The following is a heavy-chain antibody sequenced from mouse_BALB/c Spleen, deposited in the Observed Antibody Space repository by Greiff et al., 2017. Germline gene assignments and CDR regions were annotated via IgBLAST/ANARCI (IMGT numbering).Heavy chain of an antibody. Sequence: VQLKQPGAELVKPGASVKLSCKASGYTFTSYYMYWVKQRPGQGLEWIGGINPSNGGTNFNEKFKSKATLTVDKSSSTAYMQLSSLTSEDSAVYYCTRRGGYGYAMDYWGQGTSVTVSS. CDR2: INPSNGGT. D-gene: IGHD2-2*01. CDR3: TRRGGYGYAMDY. J-gene: IGHJ4*01. V-gene: IGHV1S81*02. CDR1: GYTFTSYY.